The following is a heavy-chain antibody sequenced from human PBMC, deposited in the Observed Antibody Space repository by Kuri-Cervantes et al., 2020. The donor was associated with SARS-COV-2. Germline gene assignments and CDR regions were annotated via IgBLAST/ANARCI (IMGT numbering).Heavy chain of an antibody. V-gene: IGHV4-30-4*01. D-gene: IGHD1-7*01. J-gene: IGHJ5*02. Sequence: LRLSCTVSGVSLSSADFYWSWIRQPPGKGLEWIGYIYFSGTTYYNPSLQSRVTISVDTSKNQFSLKLTSVTVADTAVYYCVSTETGNTNWFDPWGQGTLVTVSS. CDR2: IYFSGTT. CDR1: GVSLSSADFY. CDR3: VSTETGNTNWFDP.